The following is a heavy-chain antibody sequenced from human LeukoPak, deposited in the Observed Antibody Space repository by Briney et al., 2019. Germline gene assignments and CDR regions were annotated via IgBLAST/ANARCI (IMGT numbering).Heavy chain of an antibody. CDR1: GGSFSGYY. J-gene: IGHJ4*02. Sequence: PSETLSFTCAVYGGSFSGYYWSWIRQAPGKGLEWIGEINHSGSTNYNPSLKSRVTISVDTSKNQFSLKLSSVTAADTAVYYCARGRGPLTTVVTPPFDYWGQGTLVTVSS. D-gene: IGHD4-23*01. CDR2: INHSGST. V-gene: IGHV4-34*01. CDR3: ARGRGPLTTVVTPPFDY.